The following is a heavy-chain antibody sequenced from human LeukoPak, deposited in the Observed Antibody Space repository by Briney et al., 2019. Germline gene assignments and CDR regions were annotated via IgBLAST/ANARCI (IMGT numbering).Heavy chain of an antibody. CDR1: GGSISSYY. V-gene: IGHV4-59*01. D-gene: IGHD2-2*01. J-gene: IGHJ4*02. Sequence: SETLSLTCTVSGGSISSYYWSWIRQPPGKGLEWIGYIYYSGSTNYNPSLKSRVTISVDTSKNQFSLKLSSVTAADTAVYYCARDRPSRNTPFDYWGQGTLVTVSS. CDR3: ARDRPSRNTPFDY. CDR2: IYYSGST.